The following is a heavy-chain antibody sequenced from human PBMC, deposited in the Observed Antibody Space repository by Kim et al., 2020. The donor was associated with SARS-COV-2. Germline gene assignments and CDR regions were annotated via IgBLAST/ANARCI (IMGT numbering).Heavy chain of an antibody. Sequence: SETLSRTCTVSGGSISSSSYYWGWIRQPPGKGLEWIGSIYYSGSTYYNPSLKSRVTISVDTSKNQFSLKLSSVTAADTAVYYCVGGYYYYYYYYGMDVWGQGTTVTVSS. V-gene: IGHV4-39*01. CDR1: GGSISSSSYY. D-gene: IGHD3-22*01. J-gene: IGHJ6*02. CDR2: IYYSGST. CDR3: VGGYYYYYYYYGMDV.